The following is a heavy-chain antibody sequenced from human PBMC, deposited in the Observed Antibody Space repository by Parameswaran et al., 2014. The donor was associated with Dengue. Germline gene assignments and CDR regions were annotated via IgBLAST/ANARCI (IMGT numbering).Heavy chain of an antibody. J-gene: IGHJ2*01. V-gene: IGHV4-34*01. Sequence: PGKGLEWIGEINHSGSTNYNPSLKSRVTISVDTSKNQFSLKLSSVTAADTAVYYCARARGYDYGSYWYFDLWGRGTLVTVSS. CDR3: ARARGYDYGSYWYFDL. D-gene: IGHD5-12*01. CDR2: INHSGST.